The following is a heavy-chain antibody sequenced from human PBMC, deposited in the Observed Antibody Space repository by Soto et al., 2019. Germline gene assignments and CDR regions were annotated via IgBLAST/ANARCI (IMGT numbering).Heavy chain of an antibody. CDR3: ARDPYSGYDFAYFDY. D-gene: IGHD5-12*01. Sequence: QVQLQESGPGLVKPSGTLSLTCAVSGGSISSSNWWSWVRQPPGKGLEWIGEIYHSGSTNYNPSLKSRVTISVDKSKNQFSLKLSSVIAADTAVYYCARDPYSGYDFAYFDYWGQGTLVTVSS. V-gene: IGHV4-4*02. J-gene: IGHJ4*02. CDR1: GGSISSSNW. CDR2: IYHSGST.